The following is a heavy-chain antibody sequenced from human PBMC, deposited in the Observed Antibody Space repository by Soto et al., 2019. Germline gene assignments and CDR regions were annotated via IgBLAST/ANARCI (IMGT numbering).Heavy chain of an antibody. CDR2: FDPEDGET. J-gene: IGHJ5*02. V-gene: IGHV1-24*01. CDR1: GYTLTELS. Sequence: QVQLVQSGAEVKKPGASVKVSCKVSGYTLTELSMHWVRQAPGKGLEWMGGFDPEDGETIYAQKFQGRVIMTEDTCTHRACMALRSLRSENPPVYYCATEPPKYCRITSCYKWGWFDPWGQGTRVTVSS. CDR3: ATEPPKYCRITSCYKWGWFDP. D-gene: IGHD2-2*02.